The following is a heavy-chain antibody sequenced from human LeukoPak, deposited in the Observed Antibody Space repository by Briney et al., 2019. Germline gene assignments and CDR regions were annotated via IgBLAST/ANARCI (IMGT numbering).Heavy chain of an antibody. J-gene: IGHJ5*02. CDR3: ARCDIVVVPAAAFDP. CDR1: GYTFTSYG. Sequence: ASVKVSCKASGYTFTSYGISWVRQAPGQGLEWMGWISAYNGSTNYAQKLQGRVTMTTDTSTSTAYMELSSLRSEDTAVYYGARCDIVVVPAAAFDPWGQGTLVTVSS. V-gene: IGHV1-18*01. CDR2: ISAYNGST. D-gene: IGHD2-2*01.